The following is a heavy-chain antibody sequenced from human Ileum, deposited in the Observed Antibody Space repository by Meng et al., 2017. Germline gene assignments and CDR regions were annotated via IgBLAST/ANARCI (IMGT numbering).Heavy chain of an antibody. CDR2: IKQAGIEE. CDR3: ARGSWDLQFPGPVS. D-gene: IGHD1-26*01. J-gene: IGHJ4*02. V-gene: IGHV3-7*01. CDR1: GFTSCSDC. Sequence: GESLKISCAASGFTSCSDCMSWVRQAPGKGLEWVANIKQAGIEESYVESVKGRFTISRDNAKNSLFLQMDSLGVEDTGVYYCARGSWDLQFPGPVSWGQGTLVTVSS.